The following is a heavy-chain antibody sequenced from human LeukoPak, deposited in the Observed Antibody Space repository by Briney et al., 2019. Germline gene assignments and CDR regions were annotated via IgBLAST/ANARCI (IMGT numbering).Heavy chain of an antibody. V-gene: IGHV3-7*03. D-gene: IGHD3-10*01. Sequence: PGGSLRLSCAASGFTFNSYWMSWVRQAPGKGLEWVANIKQDGSEKYYADSVKGRFTISRDNAKNSLYLQMNSLRAEDTALYYCAKDRGSGSYYIGWFDPWGQGTLVTVSS. CDR2: IKQDGSEK. CDR1: GFTFNSYW. CDR3: AKDRGSGSYYIGWFDP. J-gene: IGHJ5*02.